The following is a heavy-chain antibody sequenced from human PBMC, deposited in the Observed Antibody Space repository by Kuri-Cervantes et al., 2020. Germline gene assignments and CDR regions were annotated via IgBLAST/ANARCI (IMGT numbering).Heavy chain of an antibody. CDR1: GYAFINHG. D-gene: IGHD3-16*01. J-gene: IGHJ4*02. Sequence: ASVKVSCKASGYAFINHGITWVRQAPGQGLEWMGWISIYNGHTNYAQKFQGRVTMTEDTSTDTAYMELSSLRSEDTAVYYCATGWKRGELDRLFDYWGQGTLVTVSS. CDR3: ATGWKRGELDRLFDY. CDR2: ISIYNGHT. V-gene: IGHV1-18*01.